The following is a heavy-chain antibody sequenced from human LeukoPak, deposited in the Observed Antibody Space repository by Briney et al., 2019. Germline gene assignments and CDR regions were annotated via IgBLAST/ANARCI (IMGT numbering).Heavy chain of an antibody. D-gene: IGHD5-24*01. Sequence: ASVKVSCKASGYTFTSYYIHWVRQAPGQGLEYMGIIRPSGSTAYAQKFLGRITMTRDTSTSAVHMGLSSLRSEDTAVYYCAREGPETYYFDFWGQGTLVTVSS. CDR1: GYTFTSYY. CDR3: AREGPETYYFDF. CDR2: IRPSGST. V-gene: IGHV1-46*01. J-gene: IGHJ4*02.